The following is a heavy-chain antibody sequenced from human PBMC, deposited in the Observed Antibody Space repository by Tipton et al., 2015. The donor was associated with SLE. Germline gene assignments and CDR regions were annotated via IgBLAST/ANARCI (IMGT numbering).Heavy chain of an antibody. J-gene: IGHJ2*01. CDR2: IYYSGST. D-gene: IGHD1-26*01. CDR3: ARRGVGAIYWYFDL. V-gene: IGHV4-59*08. CDR1: GGSISSYY. Sequence: TLSLTCTVSGGSISSYYWSWIRQPPGKGLKWIGYIYYSGSTNYNPSLKSRVTISVDTSKNQLSLKLNSVTAADTAVYYCARRGVGAIYWYFDLWGRGTLVTVSS.